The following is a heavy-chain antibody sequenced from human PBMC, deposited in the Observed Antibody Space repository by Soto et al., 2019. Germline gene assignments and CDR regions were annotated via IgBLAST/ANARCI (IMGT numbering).Heavy chain of an antibody. V-gene: IGHV5-10-1*01. Sequence: GESLKIACKGSGYIFTTYWITCVRQGPGKGLEWMGRIDPSDSYANYSPSFQGHVTMSADKSISTAYLQWSSLKASDTAMYYCGRVRVDKAEGWFDPWGQGTLVTVSS. CDR1: GYIFTTYW. CDR3: GRVRVDKAEGWFDP. J-gene: IGHJ5*02. CDR2: IDPSDSYA. D-gene: IGHD5-12*01.